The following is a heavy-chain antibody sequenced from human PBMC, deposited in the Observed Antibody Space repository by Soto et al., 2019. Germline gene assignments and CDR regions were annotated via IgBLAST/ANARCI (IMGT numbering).Heavy chain of an antibody. Sequence: EVQLLESGGGLVQPGGSLRLSCAASGFTFSSYAMSWVRQAPGKGLEWVSAISGSGGSTYYADSVKGRFTISRDNSKNTLYLRMNSLRAEDTAVYYCAKGGGITGTTNPFDPNYFDYWGQGTLVTVSS. CDR1: GFTFSSYA. V-gene: IGHV3-23*01. J-gene: IGHJ4*02. D-gene: IGHD1-20*01. CDR3: AKGGGITGTTNPFDPNYFDY. CDR2: ISGSGGST.